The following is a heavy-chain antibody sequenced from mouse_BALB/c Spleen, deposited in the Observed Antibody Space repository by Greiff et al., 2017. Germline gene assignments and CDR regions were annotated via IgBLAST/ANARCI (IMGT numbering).Heavy chain of an antibody. CDR3: NKGTYGNYWFAY. D-gene: IGHD2-10*02. CDR2: IDPENGDT. Sequence: EVQLVESGAELVRSGASVKLSCTASGFNIKDYYMHWVKQRPEQGLEWIGWIDPENGDTEYAPKFQGKATMTADTSSNTAYLQLSSLTSEDTAVYYCNKGTYGNYWFAYWGQGTLVTVSA. V-gene: IGHV14-4*02. J-gene: IGHJ3*01. CDR1: GFNIKDYY.